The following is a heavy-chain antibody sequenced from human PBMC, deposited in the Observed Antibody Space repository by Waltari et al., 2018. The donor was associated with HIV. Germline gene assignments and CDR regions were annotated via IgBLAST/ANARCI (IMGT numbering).Heavy chain of an antibody. Sequence: EVQLVEFGGGLVQPGGSLTLSCVTSGIPFTTYWMHWVRQAPGKGLGGVAVIKFRGSESISAGAVRSRFTISRDDARNTVYLQMTSLRAEDTAVYYCSSLTTRGDFLDLWGRGTLVTVSS. CDR1: GIPFTTYW. D-gene: IGHD4-17*01. CDR3: SSLTTRGDFLDL. J-gene: IGHJ4*02. CDR2: IKFRGSES. V-gene: IGHV3-74*01.